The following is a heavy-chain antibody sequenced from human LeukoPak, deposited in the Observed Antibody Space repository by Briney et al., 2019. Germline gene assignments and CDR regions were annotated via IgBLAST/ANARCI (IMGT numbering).Heavy chain of an antibody. D-gene: IGHD2-8*01. J-gene: IGHJ5*02. V-gene: IGHV3-20*04. Sequence: PGGSLRLSCAASGFTFDDYGMSWVRQAPGKGLEWVSGINWNGGSTGYADSVKGRFTISRDNAKNSLYLQMNSLRAEDTALYYCARGGVYAIRNWFDPWGQGTLITVSS. CDR1: GFTFDDYG. CDR3: ARGGVYAIRNWFDP. CDR2: INWNGGST.